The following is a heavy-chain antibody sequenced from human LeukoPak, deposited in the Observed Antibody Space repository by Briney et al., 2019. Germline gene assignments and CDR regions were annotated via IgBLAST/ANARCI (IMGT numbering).Heavy chain of an antibody. CDR1: GFTFSSYA. J-gene: IGHJ4*02. D-gene: IGHD6-13*01. CDR2: ISGSGGST. V-gene: IGHV3-23*01. CDR3: AKESGIYSSSWSAFDY. Sequence: GGSLRLSCAASGFTFSSYAMSWVRQAPGKGLEWVSAISGSGGSTYYADSVKGRFTISRDNSKNTLYLQMNSLRAEDTAVYYCAKESGIYSSSWSAFDYWGQGTLVTVSS.